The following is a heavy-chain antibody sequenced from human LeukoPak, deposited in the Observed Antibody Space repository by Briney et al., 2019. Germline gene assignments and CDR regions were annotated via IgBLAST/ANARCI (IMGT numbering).Heavy chain of an antibody. D-gene: IGHD3-3*01. V-gene: IGHV3-15*01. CDR3: TIHSLRSSY. J-gene: IGHJ4*02. CDR1: GFTFSSYS. Sequence: GGSLRLSCAASGFTFSSYSMNWVRQAPGKGLEWVGRIKSKTDGGTTDYAAPVKGRFTISRDDSKNTLYLQMSSLKTEDTAVYYCTIHSLRSSYWGQGTLVTVSS. CDR2: IKSKTDGGTT.